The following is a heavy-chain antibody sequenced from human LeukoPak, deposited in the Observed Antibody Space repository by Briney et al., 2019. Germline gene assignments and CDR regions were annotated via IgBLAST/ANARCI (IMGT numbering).Heavy chain of an antibody. CDR2: IYNSGRT. D-gene: IGHD3-22*01. J-gene: IGHJ3*02. V-gene: IGHV4-59*01. CDR1: GGSISSYY. CDR3: AREVYGSGGYLGAFDI. Sequence: SETLSLTCTVSGGSISSYYWSWIRQPPGKGLEWIGYIYNSGRTNFNPSLKSRVTMSVDTSKNQFSLKLSSVTAADTAVYYCAREVYGSGGYLGAFDIWGQGTMVTVSS.